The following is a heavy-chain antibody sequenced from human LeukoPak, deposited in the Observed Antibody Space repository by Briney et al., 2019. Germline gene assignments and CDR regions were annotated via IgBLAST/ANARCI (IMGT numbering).Heavy chain of an antibody. CDR2: IIPIFGTA. Sequence: SVKVSCKASGGTFSSYAISGVRQAPGQGLEWMGRIIPIFGTANYAQKFQGRVTITTDESTSTAYMELSSLRSEDTAVCYCARGGTYYSSGYYYYFDYWGQGTLVTVSS. D-gene: IGHD3-22*01. J-gene: IGHJ4*02. CDR3: ARGGTYYSSGYYYYFDY. V-gene: IGHV1-69*05. CDR1: GGTFSSYA.